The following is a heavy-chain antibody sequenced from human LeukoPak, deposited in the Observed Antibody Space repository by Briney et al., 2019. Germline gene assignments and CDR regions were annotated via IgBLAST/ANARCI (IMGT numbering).Heavy chain of an antibody. Sequence: SETLSLTCTVSGGSISSYYWSWIRQPAGKGLEWIGRIYTSGGTNCNPSLKSRVTMSVDTPKNQFSLKLSSVTAADTAVYYCARVWDYDFWSGYYTFDYWGQGTLVTVSS. CDR2: IYTSGGT. CDR3: ARVWDYDFWSGYYTFDY. J-gene: IGHJ4*02. V-gene: IGHV4-4*07. CDR1: GGSISSYY. D-gene: IGHD3-3*01.